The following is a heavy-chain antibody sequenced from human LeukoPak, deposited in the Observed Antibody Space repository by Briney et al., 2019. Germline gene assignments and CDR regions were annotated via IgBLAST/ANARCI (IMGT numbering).Heavy chain of an antibody. Sequence: PSETLSLTCTVSGGSISSYYWSWIRQPPGKGLEWIGYIYYSGSTNYNPSLKSRVTISVDTSKNQFSLKLSSVTAADTAVYYCARVELYYGSGSSSYYFDLWGQGTVVTVSS. D-gene: IGHD3-10*01. J-gene: IGHJ4*02. CDR2: IYYSGST. V-gene: IGHV4-59*01. CDR1: GGSISSYY. CDR3: ARVELYYGSGSSSYYFDL.